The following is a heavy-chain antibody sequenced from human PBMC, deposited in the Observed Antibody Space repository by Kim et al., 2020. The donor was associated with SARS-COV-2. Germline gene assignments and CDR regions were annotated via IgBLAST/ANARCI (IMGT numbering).Heavy chain of an antibody. Sequence: GGSLRLSCVASGFTFSSFAMRCVRQAPGKGLEWVSAISGSGVSTYYADSGKGRFTISRDNSKNTLFLQMNSLRAEDTAVYYCAKDSFTVMATITADPAIVQWGKRTLVNGAS. V-gene: IGHV3-23*01. J-gene: IGHJ1*01. CDR3: AKDSFTVMATITADPAIVQ. CDR2: ISGSGVST. CDR1: GFTFSSFA. D-gene: IGHD5-12*01.